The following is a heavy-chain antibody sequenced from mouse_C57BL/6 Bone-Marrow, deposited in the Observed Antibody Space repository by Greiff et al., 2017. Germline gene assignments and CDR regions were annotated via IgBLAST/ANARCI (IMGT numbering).Heavy chain of an antibody. CDR1: GFTFSSYA. D-gene: IGHD4-1*01. J-gene: IGHJ1*03. V-gene: IGHV5-9-1*02. Sequence: EVQLVESGEGLVKPGGSLKLSCAASGFTFSSYAMSWVRQTPEKRLEWVAYISSGGDYIYYADTVKGRFTISRDNARNTLYLQMSSLKSEDTAMYYCTRTGTWDWYFDVWGTGTTVTVSS. CDR2: ISSGGDYI. CDR3: TRTGTWDWYFDV.